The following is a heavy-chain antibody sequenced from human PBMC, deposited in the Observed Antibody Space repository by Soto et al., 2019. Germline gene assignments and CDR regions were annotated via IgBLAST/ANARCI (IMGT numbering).Heavy chain of an antibody. D-gene: IGHD3-22*01. CDR3: AKDYYYDSSGYLGAFDI. CDR2: ISGSGGSA. Sequence: PGGSLRLSCAASGFTFSSYAMSWARQAPEKGLEWVSAISGSGGSAYYADSVKGRFTISRDNSKNTLYLQMNSLRAEDTAVYYCAKDYYYDSSGYLGAFDIWGQGTMVTVSS. J-gene: IGHJ3*02. V-gene: IGHV3-23*01. CDR1: GFTFSSYA.